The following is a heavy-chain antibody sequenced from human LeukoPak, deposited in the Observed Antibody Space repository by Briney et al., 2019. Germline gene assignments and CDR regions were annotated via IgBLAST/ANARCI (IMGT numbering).Heavy chain of an antibody. J-gene: IGHJ3*01. CDR1: VFTFSNAF. D-gene: IGHD5-12*01. Sequence: GGPLRLSCGASVFTFSNAFMSGGRHSPGKALEWVGRIKRKTDGGTTDYAAPVKGRFTISRDDSKNTLYLQMNRLKTEDTAVYYCTTGGLGSGYGFDVWGQGTMVTVSS. V-gene: IGHV3-15*01. CDR2: IKRKTDGGTT. CDR3: TTGGLGSGYGFDV.